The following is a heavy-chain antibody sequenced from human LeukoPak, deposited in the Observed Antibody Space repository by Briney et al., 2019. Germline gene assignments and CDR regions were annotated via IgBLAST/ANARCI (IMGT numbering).Heavy chain of an antibody. J-gene: IGHJ3*02. V-gene: IGHV4-59*01. CDR2: VFYSGST. CDR3: ARDRGSGPGAFDI. D-gene: IGHD6-19*01. Sequence: PSETLSPTCTVSGGSINNYYWSWIRQPPGKGLELIGYVFYSGSTDYNPSLKSRVTISVDTSKNQFSLKLNSVTTADTAVYYCARDRGSGPGAFDIWGQGTMVTVSS. CDR1: GGSINNYY.